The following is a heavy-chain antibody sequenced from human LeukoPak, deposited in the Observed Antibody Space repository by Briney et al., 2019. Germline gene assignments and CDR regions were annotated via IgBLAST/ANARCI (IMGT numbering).Heavy chain of an antibody. V-gene: IGHV3-23*01. CDR1: GFTFSSYA. Sequence: PGGSLRLSCTASGFTFSSYAMSWVRQAPGKGLEWVSAISGSGGSAYYADSVKGRFTISRDNSKNTLYLQMNSLRAEDTAVYYCAKDSYGFFVGHFDPWGQGTLATVSS. D-gene: IGHD3-3*01. J-gene: IGHJ5*02. CDR2: ISGSGGSA. CDR3: AKDSYGFFVGHFDP.